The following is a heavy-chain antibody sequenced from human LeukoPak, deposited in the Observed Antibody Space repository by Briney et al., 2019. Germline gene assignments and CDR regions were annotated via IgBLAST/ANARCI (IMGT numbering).Heavy chain of an antibody. Sequence: ASVKVSCKASGYTFTAYYVHWVRQAPGQGLDWMGWINPNSGVTSYAQKFQGRVTMTRDTSTSTVYMELSSLRSEDTAVYYCARERARSGYYYVGYWGQGTLVTVSS. CDR2: INPNSGVT. V-gene: IGHV1-2*02. CDR3: ARERARSGYYYVGY. D-gene: IGHD3-22*01. J-gene: IGHJ4*02. CDR1: GYTFTAYY.